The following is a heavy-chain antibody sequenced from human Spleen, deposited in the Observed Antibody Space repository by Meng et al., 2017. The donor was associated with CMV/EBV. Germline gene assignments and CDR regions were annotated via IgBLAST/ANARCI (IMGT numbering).Heavy chain of an antibody. V-gene: IGHV4-34*01. Sequence: GPLRLSCAVYGGSFSGYYWGWIRQPPGKGLEWIGSISYTGSTYYNPSLKSRVTISVDTSKHQLSLRLGSVTAADTAVYYCARGGYCGGDCYTFDLWAQGTLVTVSS. D-gene: IGHD2-21*01. CDR1: GGSFSGYY. CDR3: ARGGYCGGDCYTFDL. CDR2: ISYTGST. J-gene: IGHJ3*01.